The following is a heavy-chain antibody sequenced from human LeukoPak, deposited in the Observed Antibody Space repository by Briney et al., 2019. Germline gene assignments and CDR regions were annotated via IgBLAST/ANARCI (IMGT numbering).Heavy chain of an antibody. J-gene: IGHJ6*02. V-gene: IGHV1-2*02. CDR3: ARVWFGEFYGMDV. D-gene: IGHD3-10*01. CDR1: GYTFTGYY. CDR2: INPNSGGT. Sequence: ASVKVSCKASGYTFTGYYMHSVRQAPGQGLEWMGWINPNSGGTNYAQKFQSRVTMTRDTSISTAYMELSRLRSDDTAVYYCARVWFGEFYGMDVWGQGTTVTVSS.